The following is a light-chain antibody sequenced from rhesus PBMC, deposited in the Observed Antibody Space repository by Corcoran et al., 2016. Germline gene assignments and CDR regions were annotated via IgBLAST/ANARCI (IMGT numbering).Light chain of an antibody. CDR3: LQYTTTPFT. CDR2: KAS. V-gene: IGKV1-22*01. CDR1: QSINSW. J-gene: IGKJ3*01. Sequence: DIQMTQSPSSLSASVGDTVTITCRANQSINSWLDWYKQKPGKAPKLLIYKASSLETGVPSRFSGSGSGTDFTLTVSSLQPEDFATYYCLQYTTTPFTFGPGTKLDIK.